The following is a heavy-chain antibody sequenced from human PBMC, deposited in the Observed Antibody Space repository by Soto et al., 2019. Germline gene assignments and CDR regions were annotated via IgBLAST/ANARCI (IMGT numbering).Heavy chain of an antibody. CDR1: GGFLSESY. D-gene: IGHD3-16*01. V-gene: IGHV4-34*01. Sequence: SETLSLTCAVYGGFLSESYWTWIRQPQGKGLEWIGEINHVGGTNYNPSLKSRVTMSVDTSQNQFSLRLISVTAADTAMYFCVRIRYQLPSSVLWLDPWGQGTPVTVSS. J-gene: IGHJ5*02. CDR2: INHVGGT. CDR3: VRIRYQLPSSVLWLDP.